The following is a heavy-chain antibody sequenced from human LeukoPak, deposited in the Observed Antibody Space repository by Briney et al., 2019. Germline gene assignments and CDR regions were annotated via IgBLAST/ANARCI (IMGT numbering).Heavy chain of an antibody. V-gene: IGHV3-30*03. CDR1: GFTFSSYN. CDR2: ISYDGSNK. J-gene: IGHJ4*02. D-gene: IGHD3-9*01. CDR3: ARGALTGYPIDY. Sequence: GGSLRLSCAASGFTFSSYNMNWVRQAPGKGLEWVAVISYDGSNKYYADSVKGRFTISRDNSKNTLYLQMNSLRAEDTTVYYCARGALTGYPIDYWGQGTLVTVSS.